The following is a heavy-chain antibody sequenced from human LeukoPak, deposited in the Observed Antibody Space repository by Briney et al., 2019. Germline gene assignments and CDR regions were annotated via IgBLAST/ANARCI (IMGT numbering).Heavy chain of an antibody. J-gene: IGHJ4*02. CDR2: ISGNGGTK. CDR3: AKVGYYYDSSGLY. CDR1: GFTFSSYA. D-gene: IGHD3-22*01. Sequence: GGSLRLSCAASGFTFSSYAMSWVRQAPGKGLEWVSAISGNGGTKYYADSVKGRFTISRDNSKTTLLLQMNSLRDDDTAVYYCAKVGYYYDSSGLYWGQGTLVTVSS. V-gene: IGHV3-23*01.